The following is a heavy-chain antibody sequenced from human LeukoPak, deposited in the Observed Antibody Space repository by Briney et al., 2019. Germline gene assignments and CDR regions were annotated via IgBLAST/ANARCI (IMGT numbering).Heavy chain of an antibody. J-gene: IGHJ4*02. CDR1: GGTFSSYA. Sequence: GASVKVSCKASGGTFSSYAISWVRQAPGQGLEWMGWISAYNGNTNYAQKLQGRVTMTTDTSTSTAYMELRSLRSDDTAVYYCARDRVGVDIVVVPAGEFDYWGQGTLVTVSS. CDR3: ARDRVGVDIVVVPAGEFDY. V-gene: IGHV1-18*01. CDR2: ISAYNGNT. D-gene: IGHD2-2*03.